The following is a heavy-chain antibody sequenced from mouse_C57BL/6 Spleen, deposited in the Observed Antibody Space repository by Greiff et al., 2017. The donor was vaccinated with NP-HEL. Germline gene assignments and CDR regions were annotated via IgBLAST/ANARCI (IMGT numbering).Heavy chain of an antibody. CDR1: GFTFSSYT. Sequence: EVMLVESGGGLVKPGGSLKLSCAASGFTFSSYTMSWVRQTPEKRLEWVATISGGGGNTYYPDSVKGRFTISRDNAKNTLYLQMSSLRSEDTALYYCARQEGVVTTEAMDYWGQGTSVTVSS. V-gene: IGHV5-9*01. J-gene: IGHJ4*01. D-gene: IGHD1-1*01. CDR3: ARQEGVVTTEAMDY. CDR2: ISGGGGNT.